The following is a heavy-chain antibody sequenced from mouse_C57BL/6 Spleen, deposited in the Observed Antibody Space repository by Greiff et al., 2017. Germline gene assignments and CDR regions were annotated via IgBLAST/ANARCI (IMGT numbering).Heavy chain of an antibody. D-gene: IGHD3-3*01. Sequence: EVKLVESGGGLVKPGGSLKLSCAASGFTFSDYGMHWVRQAPEKGLEWVAYISSGSSTIYYADTVKGRFTISRDNAKNTLFLQMTSLRSEDTAMYYCARLGTLYYAMDYWGQGTSVTVSS. CDR3: ARLGTLYYAMDY. V-gene: IGHV5-17*01. CDR1: GFTFSDYG. CDR2: ISSGSSTI. J-gene: IGHJ4*01.